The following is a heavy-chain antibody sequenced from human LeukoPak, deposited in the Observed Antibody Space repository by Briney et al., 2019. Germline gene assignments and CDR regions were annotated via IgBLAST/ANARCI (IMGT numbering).Heavy chain of an antibody. CDR2: MNPNSGNT. D-gene: IGHD6-19*01. J-gene: IGHJ4*02. CDR1: GYTFTSYD. V-gene: IGHV1-8*01. Sequence: GASVKVSCKASGYTFTSYDINWVRQATGQGLEWMGWMNPNSGNTGYAQKFQGRVTMTRNTSISTAYMELSSLRSEDTADYYCARGSSSDWPLEYWGRGILVTVSS. CDR3: ARGSSSDWPLEY.